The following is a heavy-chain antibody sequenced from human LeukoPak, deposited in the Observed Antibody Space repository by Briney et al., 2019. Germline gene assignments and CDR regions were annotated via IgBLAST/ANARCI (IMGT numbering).Heavy chain of an antibody. V-gene: IGHV3-9*01. J-gene: IGHJ6*02. Sequence: GGSLRLSCAASGFTFDDYAMHWVRQAPGKGLEWVSGISWNSGSIGYADSVKGRFTISRDNAKNSLYLQMNSLRAEDTAVYYCAKDLRGYSGYDSPADYYYYGMDVWGQGTTVTVSS. CDR2: ISWNSGSI. D-gene: IGHD5-12*01. CDR1: GFTFDDYA. CDR3: AKDLRGYSGYDSPADYYYYGMDV.